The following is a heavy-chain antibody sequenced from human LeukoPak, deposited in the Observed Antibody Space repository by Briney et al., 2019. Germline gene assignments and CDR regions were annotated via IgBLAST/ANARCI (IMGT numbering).Heavy chain of an antibody. CDR2: IYHSGST. J-gene: IGHJ4*02. V-gene: IGHV4-4*02. D-gene: IGHD3-10*01. Sequence: SETLSLTCAVSGGSISSSNWWSWVRQPPGKGLEWIGEIYHSGSTNYNPSLKSRVTISVDKSKNQFSLKLTSVTAADTAVYYCARAYYYGSGSYGLDYWGQGTLVTVSS. CDR3: ARAYYYGSGSYGLDY. CDR1: GGSISSSNW.